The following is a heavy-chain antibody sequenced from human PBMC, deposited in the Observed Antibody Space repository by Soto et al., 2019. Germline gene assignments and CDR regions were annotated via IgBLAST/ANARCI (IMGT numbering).Heavy chain of an antibody. CDR3: AREVYDILTGYYPNYYYGMDV. CDR1: GYTFTSYY. Sequence: ASVKVSCKASGYTFTSYYMHWVRHAPGQGLEWMGIINPSGGSTSYAQKFQGRVTMTRDTSTSTVYMELSSLRSEDTAVYYCAREVYDILTGYYPNYYYGMDVWGQGTTVTVSS. CDR2: INPSGGST. V-gene: IGHV1-46*01. J-gene: IGHJ6*02. D-gene: IGHD3-9*01.